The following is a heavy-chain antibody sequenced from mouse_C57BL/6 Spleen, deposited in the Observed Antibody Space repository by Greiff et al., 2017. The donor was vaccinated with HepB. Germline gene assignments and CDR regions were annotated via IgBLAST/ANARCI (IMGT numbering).Heavy chain of an antibody. V-gene: IGHV1-59*01. D-gene: IGHD4-1*01. CDR2: IDPSDSYT. J-gene: IGHJ4*01. CDR3: AREGLTDAMDY. Sequence: QVQLKESGAELVRPGTSVKLSCKASGYTFTSYWMHWVKQRPGQGLEWIGVIDPSDSYTNYNQKFKGKATLTVDTSSSTAYMQLSSLTSEDSAVYYCAREGLTDAMDYWGQGTSVTVSS. CDR1: GYTFTSYW.